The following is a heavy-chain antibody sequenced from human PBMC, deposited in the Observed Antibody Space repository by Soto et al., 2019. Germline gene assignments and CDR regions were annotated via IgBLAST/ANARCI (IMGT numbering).Heavy chain of an antibody. CDR2: ISAYNGNT. V-gene: IGHV1-18*01. J-gene: IGHJ6*02. Sequence: QVQLVQSGAEVKKPGASVKVSCKASGYTFTSYGISWVRQAPGQGLEWMGWISAYNGNTNYAQKLQGRVTMTTDTSTSTAYMELRSLRSDETAVYYCASFYDYGSGSYYKTDYYYGMDVWGQGTTVTVSS. CDR1: GYTFTSYG. D-gene: IGHD3-10*01. CDR3: ASFYDYGSGSYYKTDYYYGMDV.